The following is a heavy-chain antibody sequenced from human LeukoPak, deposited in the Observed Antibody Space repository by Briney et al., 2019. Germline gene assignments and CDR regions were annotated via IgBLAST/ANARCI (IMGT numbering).Heavy chain of an antibody. J-gene: IGHJ3*02. CDR3: ARGRVGPNAFDI. CDR1: GGTFSSYA. D-gene: IGHD1-26*01. Sequence: SVKVSCKASGGTFSSYAISWVRQAPGQGLEWMGGIIPIFGTANYAQKFQGRVTITADESTSTAYMELSSLRSEDTAVYYCARGRVGPNAFDIWGQGTMVTVSS. V-gene: IGHV1-69*13. CDR2: IIPIFGTA.